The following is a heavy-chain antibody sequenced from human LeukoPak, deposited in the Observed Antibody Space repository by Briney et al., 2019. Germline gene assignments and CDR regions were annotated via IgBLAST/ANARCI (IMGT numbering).Heavy chain of an antibody. CDR2: IKQDGSEK. Sequence: GGSLRLSCAASGFTFSSYWMSWVRQAPGKGLEWVANIKQDGSEKYYVDSVKGRFTISRDNAKNSLYLQMNSLRAEDTAVYYCARTQTYYDFCSGPSDPYFDYWGQGTLVTVSS. J-gene: IGHJ4*02. CDR1: GFTFSSYW. CDR3: ARTQTYYDFCSGPSDPYFDY. D-gene: IGHD3-3*01. V-gene: IGHV3-7*01.